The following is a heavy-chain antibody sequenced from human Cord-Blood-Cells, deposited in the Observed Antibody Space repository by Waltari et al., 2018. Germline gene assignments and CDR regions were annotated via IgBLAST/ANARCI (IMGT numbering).Heavy chain of an antibody. Sequence: QVQLQQWGAGLLKPSGTLSLTCAVYGGSFSGYYWSWIRQPPGKGLEWIGEINHSGSTNYNPSLKSRVTISVDTSKNQFSLKLSSVTAADTAVYYCAKTGDLYYFDYWGQGTLVTVSS. CDR1: GGSFSGYY. D-gene: IGHD7-27*01. V-gene: IGHV4-34*01. CDR2: INHSGST. CDR3: AKTGDLYYFDY. J-gene: IGHJ4*02.